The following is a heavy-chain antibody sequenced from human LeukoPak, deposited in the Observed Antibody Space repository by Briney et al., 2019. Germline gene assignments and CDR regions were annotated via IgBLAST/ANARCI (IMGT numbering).Heavy chain of an antibody. J-gene: IGHJ4*02. D-gene: IGHD5-18*01. CDR1: GLTFSRYA. V-gene: IGHV3-23*01. Sequence: GGSLRLSCAVSGLTFSRYAMSWVRQAPGKGLEWVSAISESGTGTYYADSAKGRFTISRDNSKNTLSLHMNSLRAENTAVYYCAKDIAQGYTFGSIEQDYWGQGTLVTVSS. CDR3: AKDIAQGYTFGSIEQDY. CDR2: ISESGTGT.